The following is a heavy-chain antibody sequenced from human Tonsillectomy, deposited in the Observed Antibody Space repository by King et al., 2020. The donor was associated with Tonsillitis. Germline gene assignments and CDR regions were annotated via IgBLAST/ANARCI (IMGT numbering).Heavy chain of an antibody. CDR3: VRDMHGSIPTFDAFNI. D-gene: IGHD2-2*01. CDR2: ISAYNGDT. J-gene: IGHJ3*02. V-gene: IGHV1-18*04. CDR1: GYTFTSHG. Sequence: VQLVESGAEVKKPGASVTVSCKASGYTFTSHGISWLRQAPGKGLEWMGWISAYNGDTNYAQRLQGRVTMTRDTSTSTAYMELRSLRSDDTAVYYCVRDMHGSIPTFDAFNICGQGTMVTVSS.